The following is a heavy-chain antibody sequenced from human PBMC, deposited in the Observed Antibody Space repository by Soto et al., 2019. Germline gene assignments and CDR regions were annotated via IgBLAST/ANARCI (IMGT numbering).Heavy chain of an antibody. CDR1: GYSFTSYW. CDR3: ARLGDTAMVTGISYYYYGMDV. V-gene: IGHV5-51*01. Sequence: GESLKISCKGSGYSFTSYWIGWVRQMPGKGLEWMGIIYPGDSDTRYSPSFQGQVTISADKSISTAYLQWSSLKASDTAMYYCARLGDTAMVTGISYYYYGMDVWGQGTTVTVSS. J-gene: IGHJ6*02. D-gene: IGHD5-18*01. CDR2: IYPGDSDT.